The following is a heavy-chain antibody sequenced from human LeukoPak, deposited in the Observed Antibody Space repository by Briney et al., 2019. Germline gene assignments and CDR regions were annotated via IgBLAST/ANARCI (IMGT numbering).Heavy chain of an antibody. D-gene: IGHD2-15*01. V-gene: IGHV4-59*08. CDR2: AYPSGHT. Sequence: PSETLSLTCTVSGGSISDNYWSWIRQPPGKGLEWMGYAYPSGHTIYNSSLKSRVAMSLDTSKSQFSLRLSSVTAADTALYFCARHPFATPFDSWGPGTLVTVSS. CDR3: ARHPFATPFDS. J-gene: IGHJ4*02. CDR1: GGSISDNY.